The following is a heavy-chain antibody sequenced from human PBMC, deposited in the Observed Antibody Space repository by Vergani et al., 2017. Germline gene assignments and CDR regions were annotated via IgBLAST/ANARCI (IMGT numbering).Heavy chain of an antibody. CDR1: GFPFSSYS. CDR2: ISSSSSTI. CDR3: ARGGCGGDCYDDAFDI. V-gene: IGHV3-48*04. J-gene: IGHJ3*02. Sequence: EVQLVESGGGLVQPGGSLRLSCAASGFPFSSYSMNWVRQAPGKWLEWVSYISSSSSTIYYADSVKGRFTIYRDNAKNSLYLQMNSLRAEDTAVYYCARGGCGGDCYDDAFDIWGQGTMVTVSS. D-gene: IGHD2-21*02.